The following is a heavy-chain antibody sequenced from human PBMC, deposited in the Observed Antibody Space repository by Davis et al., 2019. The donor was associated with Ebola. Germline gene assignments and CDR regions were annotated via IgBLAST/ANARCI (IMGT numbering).Heavy chain of an antibody. V-gene: IGHV4-34*01. D-gene: IGHD2-15*01. CDR1: GGSFSGYY. Sequence: MPSETLSLTCAVYGGSFSGYYWSWIRQPPGKGLEWIGSIYYSGSTYYNPSLKSRVTISVDTSKNQFSLKLSSVTATDTAVYYCARGGSYYYGMDVWGQGTTVTVSS. J-gene: IGHJ6*02. CDR3: ARGGSYYYGMDV. CDR2: IYYSGST.